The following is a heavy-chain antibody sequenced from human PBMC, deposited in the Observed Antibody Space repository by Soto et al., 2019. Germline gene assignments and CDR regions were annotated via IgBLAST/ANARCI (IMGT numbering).Heavy chain of an antibody. CDR3: SIGSWSAETFDV. CDR1: GGTFNTYT. CDR2: IIPMVTVT. Sequence: QVHLIQSGAEVKQHGSSVTVSCKAAGGTFNTYTLIWVRQAPGHGLEWMGRIIPMVTVTNSAQKFQGRLTLTADKSTGTAFMELTSLRSDDTAVYYCSIGSWSAETFDVWGQGTMVTVSS. D-gene: IGHD2-2*01. J-gene: IGHJ3*01. V-gene: IGHV1-69*02.